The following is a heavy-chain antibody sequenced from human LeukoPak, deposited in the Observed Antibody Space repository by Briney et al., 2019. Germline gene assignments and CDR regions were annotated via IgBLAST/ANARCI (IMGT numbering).Heavy chain of an antibody. Sequence: ASVKVSCKASGYTFTGYYIHWVRQAPGQGLEWMGWINPNSADTNYAQKFQGRVTMTRDTSISTAYTELSSLRSDDTAVYYCGRFFSYGQTYYLDYWGQGTLVTVSS. D-gene: IGHD5-18*01. CDR2: INPNSADT. CDR1: GYTFTGYY. J-gene: IGHJ4*02. CDR3: GRFFSYGQTYYLDY. V-gene: IGHV1-2*02.